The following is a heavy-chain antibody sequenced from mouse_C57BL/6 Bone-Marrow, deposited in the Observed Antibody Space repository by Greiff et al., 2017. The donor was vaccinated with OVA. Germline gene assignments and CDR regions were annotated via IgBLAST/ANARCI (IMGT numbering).Heavy chain of an antibody. CDR3: ARSYRWLLRTWFAY. CDR1: GYTFTDYY. Sequence: EVQLQQSGPELVKPGASVKISCKASGYTFTDYYMNWVKQSHGKSLEWIGDINPNNGGTSYNQKFKGKATLTVDKSSSTAYMELRSLTSEDSAVYYCARSYRWLLRTWFAYWGQGTLVTVSA. D-gene: IGHD2-3*01. CDR2: INPNNGGT. V-gene: IGHV1-26*01. J-gene: IGHJ3*01.